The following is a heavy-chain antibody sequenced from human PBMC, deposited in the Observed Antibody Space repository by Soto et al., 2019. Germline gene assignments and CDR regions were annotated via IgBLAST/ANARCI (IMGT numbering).Heavy chain of an antibody. Sequence: QVQLVQSGPEVKKPGASVKVSCQASGYTFISYGINWVRQAPGQGLEWMGRVNIYNDKTNYAQKFQGRVTMTTDTSTSTAYLELKSLRSDDTAVYYCARERGGYSYGDCWGQGTLVTVSS. J-gene: IGHJ4*02. CDR3: ARERGGYSYGDC. V-gene: IGHV1-18*01. D-gene: IGHD5-18*01. CDR1: GYTFISYG. CDR2: VNIYNDKT.